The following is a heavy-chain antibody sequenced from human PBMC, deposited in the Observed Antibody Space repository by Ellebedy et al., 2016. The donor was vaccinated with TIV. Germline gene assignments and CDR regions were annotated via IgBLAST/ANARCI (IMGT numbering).Heavy chain of an antibody. D-gene: IGHD3-10*01. CDR2: IYSGGST. CDR1: GFTVSSNY. CDR3: ARVIWFGEDTFDY. V-gene: IGHV3-53*01. J-gene: IGHJ4*02. Sequence: PGGSLRLSCAASGFTVSSNYMSWVRQAPGKGLEWVSVIYSGGSTYYADSVKGRFTISRDNSKNTLYLQMNSLRAEDTAVYYCARVIWFGEDTFDYWGQGTLVTVSS.